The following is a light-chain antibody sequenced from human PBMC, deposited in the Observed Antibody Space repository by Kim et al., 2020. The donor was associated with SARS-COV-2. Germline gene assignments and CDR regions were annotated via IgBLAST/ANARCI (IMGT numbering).Light chain of an antibody. J-gene: IGKJ1*01. CDR2: YAS. Sequence: SLSASVGDRVTISCRTRQGISDLNWFRQRPGKAPKLLIYYASTLQDGVPSRFSGSGSGTDFTLTISSRQPEDFATYYCQQGHGTFGQGTKVDIK. CDR3: QQGHGT. V-gene: IGKV1-39*01. CDR1: QGISD.